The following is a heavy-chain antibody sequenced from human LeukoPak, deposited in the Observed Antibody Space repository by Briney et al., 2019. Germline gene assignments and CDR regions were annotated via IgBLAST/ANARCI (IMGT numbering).Heavy chain of an antibody. CDR3: ATDRPGGGWSFDY. CDR1: GFTFSSYA. CDR2: ISGSGGST. D-gene: IGHD6-19*01. V-gene: IGHV3-23*01. J-gene: IGHJ4*02. Sequence: GGSLRLSCAASGFTFSSYAMSWARQAPGKGLEWVSAISGSGGSTYYADSVKGRFTISRDNSKNTLYLQMNSLRPEDTAVYYCATDRPGGGWSFDYWGQGTLVIVSS.